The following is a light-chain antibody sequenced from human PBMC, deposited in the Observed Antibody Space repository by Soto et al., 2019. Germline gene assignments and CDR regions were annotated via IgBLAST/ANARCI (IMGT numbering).Light chain of an antibody. V-gene: IGKV3-15*01. CDR1: QSVSSN. CDR3: QQYNYWPRT. Sequence: EIVMTQSPATLSVSPGERATLSCRAGQSVSSNLAWYQQKPGQAPRLLIYGASTRATGIPARFSGSGSGTEFTLTISSLQSEDFAVYYCQQYNYWPRTFGQGTKVEI. J-gene: IGKJ1*01. CDR2: GAS.